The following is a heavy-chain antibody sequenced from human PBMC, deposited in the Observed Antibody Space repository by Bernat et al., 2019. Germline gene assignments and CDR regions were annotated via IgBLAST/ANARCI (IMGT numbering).Heavy chain of an antibody. CDR3: ARGSGNYGHYYFDS. Sequence: EVQLVESGGGLVKPGGSLTLSCAASGFTFTCCSMNWVRQAPGKGLEWVSSISSSGTYIYYASSVKGRFTISRDNARNSLYLQMNRLRADDTAVYYCARGSGNYGHYYFDSWGQGTLVTVSS. CDR1: GFTFTCCS. V-gene: IGHV3-21*01. D-gene: IGHD3-10*01. CDR2: ISSSGTYI. J-gene: IGHJ4*02.